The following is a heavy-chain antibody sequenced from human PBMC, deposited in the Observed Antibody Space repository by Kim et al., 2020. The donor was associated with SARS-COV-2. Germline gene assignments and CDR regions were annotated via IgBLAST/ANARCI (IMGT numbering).Heavy chain of an antibody. J-gene: IGHJ6*02. D-gene: IGHD3-10*02. V-gene: IGHV3-23*01. CDR2: VSTSGGST. Sequence: GGSLRLFCAASGFTFSNFAVSWVRQAPGKGLDWVSAVSTSGGSTYYADSVKGRFTISRDNSKNTLYLEMNSLRAEDTAVYYCARGSLFGDDGMDVWGQGTTVTVSS. CDR3: ARGSLFGDDGMDV. CDR1: GFTFSNFA.